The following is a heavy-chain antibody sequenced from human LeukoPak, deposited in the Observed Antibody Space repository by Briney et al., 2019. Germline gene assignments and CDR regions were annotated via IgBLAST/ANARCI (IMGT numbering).Heavy chain of an antibody. V-gene: IGHV1-46*01. CDR3: ARYCSSTSCHFDDAFDI. Sequence: WASVKVSCKASGYTFTSYHMHWVRQAPGQGLEWMGIINPSGGSTSYAQKFQGRVTMTRDMSTSTVYMELSSLRSEDTAVYYCARYCSSTSCHFDDAFDIWGQGTMVTVSS. J-gene: IGHJ3*02. CDR2: INPSGGST. D-gene: IGHD2-2*01. CDR1: GYTFTSYH.